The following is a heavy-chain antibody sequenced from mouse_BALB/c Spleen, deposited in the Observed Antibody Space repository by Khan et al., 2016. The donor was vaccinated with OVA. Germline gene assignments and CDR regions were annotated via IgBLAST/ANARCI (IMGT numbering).Heavy chain of an antibody. CDR3: AREGDGGGLAY. CDR1: GFNFSDYY. Sequence: ELVESGGGLVQPGGSLKLSCATSGFNFSDYYMYWVRQTPEKRLEWVAYISNRGSTTYYQDTVRGRFTISRDNAKNTLYLQMSRLKSEDTAMYYCAREGDGGGLAYWGQGTLVTVSA. D-gene: IGHD1-1*02. CDR2: ISNRGSTT. J-gene: IGHJ3*01. V-gene: IGHV5-12*02.